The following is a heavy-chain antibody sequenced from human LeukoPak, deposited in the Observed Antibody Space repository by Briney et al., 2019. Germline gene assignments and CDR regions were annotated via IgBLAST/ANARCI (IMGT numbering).Heavy chain of an antibody. D-gene: IGHD4-17*01. V-gene: IGHV3-66*04. Sequence: GGSLRLSCAASGFTVSSSYMSWVRQAPGKGLEWVSVIYSGSSTYYADSVKGRFTISRDNSKNTLYLQMNSLRAEDTAVYYCARPPTVTKVFDFGGKGTMVTVS. J-gene: IGHJ3*01. CDR2: IYSGSST. CDR1: GFTVSSSY. CDR3: ARPPTVTKVFDF.